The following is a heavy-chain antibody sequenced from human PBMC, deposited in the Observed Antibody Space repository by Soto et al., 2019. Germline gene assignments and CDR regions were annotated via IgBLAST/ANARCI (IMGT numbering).Heavy chain of an antibody. Sequence: GGSLRLSCAASGFTFSSYAMSWVRQAPGKGLEWVSAISGSGGSTYYADSVKGRFTISRDNSKNTLYLQMNSLRTEDTAVYYCARDDEGGSYCDLGYWGQGTLVTVSS. V-gene: IGHV3-23*01. CDR2: ISGSGGST. J-gene: IGHJ4*02. D-gene: IGHD3-10*01. CDR1: GFTFSSYA. CDR3: ARDDEGGSYCDLGY.